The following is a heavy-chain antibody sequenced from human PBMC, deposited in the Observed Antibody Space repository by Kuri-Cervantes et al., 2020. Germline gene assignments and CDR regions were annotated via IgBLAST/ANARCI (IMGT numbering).Heavy chain of an antibody. V-gene: IGHV1-58*01. J-gene: IGHJ4*02. CDR1: GFIFTSSA. CDR3: ARHAYYYDSSGYYYNFDY. D-gene: IGHD3-22*01. CDR2: IVVGSGKT. Sequence: SVKVSCKASGFIFTSSAVQWVRQARGQRLEWIGWIVVGSGKTNYAQKFQGRVTITRDMSTSTAYMELRSLRSDDTAVYYCARHAYYYDSSGYYYNFDYWGQGTLVTVSS.